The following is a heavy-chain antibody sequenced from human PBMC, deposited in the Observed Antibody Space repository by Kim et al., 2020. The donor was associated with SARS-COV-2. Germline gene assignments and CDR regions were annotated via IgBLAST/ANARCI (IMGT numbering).Heavy chain of an antibody. CDR2: INPSGGST. J-gene: IGHJ4*02. CDR1: GYTFTSYY. D-gene: IGHD1-26*01. Sequence: ASVKVSCKASGYTFTSYYMHWVRQAPGQGLEWMGIINPSGGSTSYAQKFQGRVTMTRDTSTSTVYMELSSLRSEDTAVYYCARGLGLGATSTYYFDYWGQGTLVTVSS. V-gene: IGHV1-46*01. CDR3: ARGLGLGATSTYYFDY.